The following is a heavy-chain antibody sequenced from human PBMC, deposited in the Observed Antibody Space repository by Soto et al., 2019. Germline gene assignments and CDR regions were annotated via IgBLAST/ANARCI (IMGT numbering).Heavy chain of an antibody. CDR3: ASSRGDSGYDYSAFDI. D-gene: IGHD5-12*01. J-gene: IGHJ3*02. CDR1: GFTFSSYA. Sequence: GGSLRLSCAASGFTFSSYAMSWVRQAPGKGLEWVSAISGSGGSTYYADSVKGRFTISRDNSKNTLYLQMNSLRAEDTAVYYCASSRGDSGYDYSAFDIWGQGTMVTVSS. CDR2: ISGSGGST. V-gene: IGHV3-23*01.